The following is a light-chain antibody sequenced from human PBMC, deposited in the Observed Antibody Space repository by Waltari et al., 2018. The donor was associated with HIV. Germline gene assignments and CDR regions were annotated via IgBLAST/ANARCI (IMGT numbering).Light chain of an antibody. CDR2: DAS. J-gene: IGKJ4*01. CDR1: QRVLSS. Sequence: PGERATLSCRASQRVLSSLAWYQHKPGQAPSLLIYDASNRATGIPARFSGSGSGTDFTLTFSSLEPEDFAFYYCQQRSNWPPRTFGGGTKVEIK. V-gene: IGKV3-11*01. CDR3: QQRSNWPPRT.